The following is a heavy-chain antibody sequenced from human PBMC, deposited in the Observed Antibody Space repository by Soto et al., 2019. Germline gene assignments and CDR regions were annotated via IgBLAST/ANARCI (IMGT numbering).Heavy chain of an antibody. Sequence: QVQLVESGGGVVQPGRSLRLSCAASGFTFSSYGMHWVRQAPGKGLEWVAVIWYDGSNKYCADSVKSRFTISRDNSKNTLYLQMNSLRAEDTAVYYCARVPYASGENYGMDVWGQGTTVTVSS. CDR1: GFTFSSYG. V-gene: IGHV3-33*01. J-gene: IGHJ6*02. D-gene: IGHD3-16*01. CDR2: IWYDGSNK. CDR3: ARVPYASGENYGMDV.